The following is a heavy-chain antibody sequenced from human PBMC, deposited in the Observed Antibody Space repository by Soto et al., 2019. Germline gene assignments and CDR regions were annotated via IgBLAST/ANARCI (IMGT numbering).Heavy chain of an antibody. J-gene: IGHJ4*02. Sequence: SGPTLVNPTQTLTLTCTFSGFSLSTSGVGVGWIRQPPGKALEWLALIYWDDDKRYSPSLKSRLTITKDTSKNQVVLTMTNMDPVDTATYYCAHSLITIFGVVTTVFDYWGQGTLVTVSS. CDR3: AHSLITIFGVVTTVFDY. CDR1: GFSLSTSGVG. V-gene: IGHV2-5*02. D-gene: IGHD3-3*01. CDR2: IYWDDDK.